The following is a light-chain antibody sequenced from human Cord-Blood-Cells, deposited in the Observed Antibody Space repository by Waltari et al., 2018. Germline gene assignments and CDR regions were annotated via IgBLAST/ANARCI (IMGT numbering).Light chain of an antibody. CDR3: QQYDNLPYT. CDR1: QDIRNY. CDR2: DAS. Sequence: DIQMTQYPYSLSASVGDRVTITCQASQDIRNYLNWYQQKPGKAPKLLIYDASNLETGVPSRFSGSGSGTDFTFTISSLQPEDIATYYCQQYDNLPYTFGQGTKLEIK. J-gene: IGKJ2*01. V-gene: IGKV1-33*01.